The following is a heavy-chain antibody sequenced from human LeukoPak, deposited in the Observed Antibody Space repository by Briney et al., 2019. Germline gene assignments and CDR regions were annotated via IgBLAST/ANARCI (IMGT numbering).Heavy chain of an antibody. CDR1: GGTFSSYA. Sequence: GSSVKVSCKASGGTFSSYAISWVRQAPGQGLEWMGGIIPIFGTANYAQKFQGRVTITADESTSIAYMELSSLRSEDTAVYYCAKDLGSVSSGCPDYWGQGTLVTVSS. CDR3: AKDLGSVSSGCPDY. D-gene: IGHD6-19*01. J-gene: IGHJ4*02. CDR2: IIPIFGTA. V-gene: IGHV1-69*01.